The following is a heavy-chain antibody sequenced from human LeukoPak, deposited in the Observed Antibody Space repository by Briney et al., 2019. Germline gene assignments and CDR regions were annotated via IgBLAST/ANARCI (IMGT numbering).Heavy chain of an antibody. CDR2: IQSNADGGTA. Sequence: GGSLRLSCAASGFTFSSAWMSWVRQAPGKGLEWVGRIQSNADGGTADYAAPVKGRFTISRDDSKNTLFLQMNSLKTEDTAVYYCSVHCISSTCYDYYYRINVWGRGTTVTVSS. CDR1: GFTFSSAW. D-gene: IGHD2-2*01. CDR3: SVHCISSTCYDYYYRINV. V-gene: IGHV3-15*01. J-gene: IGHJ6*02.